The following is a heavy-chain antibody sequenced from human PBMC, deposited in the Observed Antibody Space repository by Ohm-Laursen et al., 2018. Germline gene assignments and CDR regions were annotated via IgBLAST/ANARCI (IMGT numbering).Heavy chain of an antibody. CDR1: GFTFSSYW. CDR3: AREGFDGVNYLIYDY. CDR2: IKEDGSEK. D-gene: IGHD2/OR15-2a*01. J-gene: IGHJ4*02. V-gene: IGHV3-7*01. Sequence: SLRLSCAASGFTFSSYWMSWVRQAPGKGLEWVTNIKEDGSEKYYVDSVKGRFTISRDNAKNSLYLQMNSLRAEDTAVYYCAREGFDGVNYLIYDYWGQGTLVTVSS.